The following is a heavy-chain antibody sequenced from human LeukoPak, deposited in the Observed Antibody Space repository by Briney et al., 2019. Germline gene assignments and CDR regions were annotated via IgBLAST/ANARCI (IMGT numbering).Heavy chain of an antibody. CDR2: IIPIFGTA. J-gene: IGHJ4*02. CDR1: GGTFSSYA. CDR3: ARVPRSSTRGYYFDY. D-gene: IGHD2-2*01. V-gene: IGHV1-69*05. Sequence: SVKVSCKASGGTFSSYAISWVRQAPGQGLEWMGGIIPIFGTATYAQKFQGRVTITTDESTSTAYMELSSLRSEDTAVYYCARVPRSSTRGYYFDYWGQGTLVTVSS.